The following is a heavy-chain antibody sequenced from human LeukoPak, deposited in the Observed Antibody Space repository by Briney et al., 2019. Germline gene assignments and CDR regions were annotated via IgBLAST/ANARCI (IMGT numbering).Heavy chain of an antibody. Sequence: GGSLRLSCAASGFTVSSNYMSWVRQAPGKGLEWVSVIYSGGSTYYADSVKGRFTISRDNSKNTLYLQMDSLRAEDTAVYYCAKGTVVVYYGMDVWGQGTTVTVSS. V-gene: IGHV3-66*01. CDR1: GFTVSSNY. CDR2: IYSGGST. D-gene: IGHD4-23*01. CDR3: AKGTVVVYYGMDV. J-gene: IGHJ6*02.